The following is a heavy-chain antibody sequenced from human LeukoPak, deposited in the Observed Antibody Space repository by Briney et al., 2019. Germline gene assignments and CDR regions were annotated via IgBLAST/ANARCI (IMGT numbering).Heavy chain of an antibody. CDR3: ARDYGDYFRWFDP. D-gene: IGHD4-17*01. CDR1: GDSISSGGYH. J-gene: IGHJ5*02. CDR2: ISYSGST. V-gene: IGHV4-31*03. Sequence: SQTLSLTCTVSGDSISSGGYHWTWIRQHPGKGLERIGYISYSGSTYYNPSLKSRVNISMDTSKNQFSLSLTSVTAADTAAYYCARDYGDYFRWFDPWGQGTLVTVSS.